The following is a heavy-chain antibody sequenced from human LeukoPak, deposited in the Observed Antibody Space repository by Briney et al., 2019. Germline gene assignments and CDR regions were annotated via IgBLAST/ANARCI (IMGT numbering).Heavy chain of an antibody. Sequence: GSLRLSCTTSGLNFGDDYAMSWVRQAPGKGLEWVGFIRREAYGGTPEYAASVRGRFTISRDESKSIAYLQMSSLKTEDTAVYYCTTSKRGYTYGHDYWGQGTLVTVSS. V-gene: IGHV3-49*04. CDR2: IRREAYGGTP. J-gene: IGHJ4*02. D-gene: IGHD5-18*01. CDR3: TTSKRGYTYGHDY. CDR1: GLNFGDDYA.